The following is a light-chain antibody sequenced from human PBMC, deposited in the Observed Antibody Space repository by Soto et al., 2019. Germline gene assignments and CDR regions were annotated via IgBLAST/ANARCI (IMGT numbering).Light chain of an antibody. CDR3: AAWDGSMNVWV. CDR2: NND. V-gene: IGLV1-44*01. CDR1: NSNIGSNT. Sequence: QSVLTQAPSASGTPGQRVTISCSGSNSNIGSNTVSWYQQVPGTAPKVLIYNNDKRPSGVPDRLSGSKSGTSASLAIGGLQSEDEADYYCAAWDGSMNVWVFGGGTKLTVL. J-gene: IGLJ3*02.